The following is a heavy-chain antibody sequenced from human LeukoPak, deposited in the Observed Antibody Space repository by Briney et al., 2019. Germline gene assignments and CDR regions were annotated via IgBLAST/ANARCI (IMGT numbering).Heavy chain of an antibody. J-gene: IGHJ4*02. D-gene: IGHD3-10*01. CDR2: IKQDGSEK. CDR3: ARDTLWFGELSHFDY. V-gene: IGHV3-7*01. CDR1: GFTFSSYW. Sequence: GSLILSCAASGFTFSSYWMSWVRQAPGKGLEWVANIKQDGSEKYYVDSVKGRFTISRDNAKNSLYLQMNSLRAEDTAVYYCARDTLWFGELSHFDYWGQGTLVTVSS.